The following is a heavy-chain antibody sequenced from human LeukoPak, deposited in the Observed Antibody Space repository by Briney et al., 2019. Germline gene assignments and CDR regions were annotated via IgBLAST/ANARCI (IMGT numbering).Heavy chain of an antibody. V-gene: IGHV3-30*04. CDR3: ARSSGIAVAGIVDY. J-gene: IGHJ4*02. CDR2: ISYDGSNK. CDR1: GFTFSSYA. Sequence: GGSLRLSCAASGFTFSSYAMHWVRQAPGKGLEWVAVISYDGSNKYYADSVKGRFTISRDNSKNTLYLQMNSLRAEDTAVYYCARSSGIAVAGIVDYWGQGTLVTVSS. D-gene: IGHD6-19*01.